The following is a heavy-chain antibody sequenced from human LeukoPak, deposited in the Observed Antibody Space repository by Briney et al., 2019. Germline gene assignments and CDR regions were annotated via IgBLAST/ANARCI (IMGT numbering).Heavy chain of an antibody. CDR2: FDPEDGET. D-gene: IGHD3-3*01. V-gene: IGHV1-24*01. CDR3: ATASGYYPVYYYYMDV. Sequence: ASVKVSCKVSGYTLTELSMHWVRQAPGKGLEWMGGFDPEDGETIYAQKFQGRVTMTEDTSTDTAYMELSSLRSGDTAVYYCATASGYYPVYYYYMDVWGKGTTVTVSS. CDR1: GYTLTELS. J-gene: IGHJ6*03.